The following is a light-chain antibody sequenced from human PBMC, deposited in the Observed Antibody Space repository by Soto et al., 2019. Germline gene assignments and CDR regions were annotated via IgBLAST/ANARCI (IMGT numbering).Light chain of an antibody. J-gene: IGLJ3*02. V-gene: IGLV2-14*01. CDR1: SSDVGGYNY. CDR3: SSYTSSNTLV. Sequence: QSALTQPASVSGSRGQSITISCTGTSSDVGGYNYVSWYQQHPGKAPKLMIYEVSYRPSGVSNRFSGSKSGNTASLTISGLQAEDEADYYCSSYTSSNTLVFGGGTKLT. CDR2: EVS.